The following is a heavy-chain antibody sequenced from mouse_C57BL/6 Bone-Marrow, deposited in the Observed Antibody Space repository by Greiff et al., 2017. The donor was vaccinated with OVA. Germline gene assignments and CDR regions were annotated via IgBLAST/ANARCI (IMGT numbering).Heavy chain of an antibody. D-gene: IGHD2-3*01. CDR1: GFTFSDYY. CDR2: INYDGSST. Sequence: EVKLVESEGGLVQPGSSMKLSCTASGFTFSDYYMAWVRQVPEKGLEWVANINYDGSSTYYLDSLKSRFIISRDNAKNILYLQMSSLKSEDTATYYCARVDDGYFDWYFDVWGTGTTVTVSS. CDR3: ARVDDGYFDWYFDV. V-gene: IGHV5-16*01. J-gene: IGHJ1*03.